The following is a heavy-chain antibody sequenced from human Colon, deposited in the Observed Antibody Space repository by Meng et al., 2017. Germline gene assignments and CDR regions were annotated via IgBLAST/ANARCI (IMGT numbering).Heavy chain of an antibody. CDR3: ARGVETMIRGVKWYFDL. V-gene: IGHV4-59*11. D-gene: IGHD3-10*01. J-gene: IGHJ2*01. CDR2: GLSSRSP. CDR1: GRHSKTHS. Sequence: VPGLCNPSGAPVHPAPVSGRHSKTHSLPLDPPSPGQGLDWSGCGLSSRSPSYTPALKSRLNMSVDRTKNQLSLKVTPVTPADTAVYYCARGVETMIRGVKWYFDLWGRGALVTVSS.